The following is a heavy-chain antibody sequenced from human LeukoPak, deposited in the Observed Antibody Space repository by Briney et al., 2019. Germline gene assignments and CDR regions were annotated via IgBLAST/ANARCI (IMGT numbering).Heavy chain of an antibody. V-gene: IGHV3-23*01. Sequence: GGSLRLSCAASGFTFSSYAMSWVRQAPGKGLEWVSAISGSGGSTYYADSVKGRLTISRDNSKNTLYLQMNSLRAEDTAVYYCAKRVVRFLEWLAPFDYWGQGTLVTVSS. J-gene: IGHJ4*02. CDR3: AKRVVRFLEWLAPFDY. CDR2: ISGSGGST. D-gene: IGHD3-3*01. CDR1: GFTFSSYA.